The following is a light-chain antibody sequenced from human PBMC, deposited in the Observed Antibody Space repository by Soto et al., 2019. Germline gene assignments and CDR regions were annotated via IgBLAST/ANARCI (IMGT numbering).Light chain of an antibody. CDR2: AAS. CDR3: QQSSNMPRT. V-gene: IGKV1-39*01. CDR1: QDIGSF. Sequence: IPMTQSPSSLSASVGDRVIITCRASQDIGSFVNWYQQKSGKAPKLLIYAASILHSGVPSRFRGGGSGTDFTLTISSLQHEDFATYYCQQSSNMPRTFGQGTKVEV. J-gene: IGKJ1*01.